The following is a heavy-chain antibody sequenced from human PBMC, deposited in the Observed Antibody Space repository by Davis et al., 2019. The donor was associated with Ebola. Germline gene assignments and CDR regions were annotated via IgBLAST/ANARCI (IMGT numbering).Heavy chain of an antibody. CDR3: ARVGVEYSGSEFDY. CDR1: GYTFTGYY. V-gene: IGHV1-2*02. D-gene: IGHD6-6*01. Sequence: ASVKVSCKASGYTFTGYYMHWVRQAPGQGLEWMGWINPNSGGTNYAQKFQGRVTMTRDTSISTAYMELSRLRSDDTAVYYCARVGVEYSGSEFDYWGQGTLVTVSS. J-gene: IGHJ4*02. CDR2: INPNSGGT.